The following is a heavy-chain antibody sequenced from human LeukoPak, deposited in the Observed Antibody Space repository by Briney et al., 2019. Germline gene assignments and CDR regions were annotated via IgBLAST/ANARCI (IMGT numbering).Heavy chain of an antibody. Sequence: GGSLRLSCAASAFSVSMKYMTWVRQDPGKGLEGVSAIFSGGTTYYADSVKGRFSVSRDNYKNMMYLQMNSLRAEDAAGYYCARFSGPGMQHYCDCMYAWGTGTTVTVSS. CDR2: IFSGGTT. D-gene: IGHD3-10*01. J-gene: IGHJ6*03. V-gene: IGHV3-53*01. CDR1: AFSVSMKY. CDR3: ARFSGPGMQHYCDCMYA.